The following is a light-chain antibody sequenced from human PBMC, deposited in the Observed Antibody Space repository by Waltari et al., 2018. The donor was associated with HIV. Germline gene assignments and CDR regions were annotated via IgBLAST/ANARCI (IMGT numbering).Light chain of an antibody. CDR2: EVS. Sequence: QSALTQPASVSGSPGQSITISCTGTSSDVGSYNLVSWYQQHPGKAPKPMIYEVSKLPSGVSKRFSGSKSGNTASLTISGLQAEDEADYYCCSYAGSNTWVFGGGTKLTVL. V-gene: IGLV2-23*02. CDR1: SSDVGSYNL. J-gene: IGLJ3*02. CDR3: CSYAGSNTWV.